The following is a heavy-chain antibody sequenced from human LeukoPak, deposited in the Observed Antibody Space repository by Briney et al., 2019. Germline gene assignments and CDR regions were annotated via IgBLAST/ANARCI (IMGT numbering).Heavy chain of an antibody. J-gene: IGHJ4*02. CDR3: ARGSLGPRLNV. Sequence: PGGSLRLSCAASGFTFSSYWMSWVRQAPGKGLEWIGEISHSGSTNYNPSLRSRVSTSVDTSKNQFSLKLSSVTAADTAVYYCARGSLGPRLNVWGQGTLVTVSS. D-gene: IGHD1-1*01. CDR1: GFTFSSYW. V-gene: IGHV4-34*01. CDR2: ISHSGST.